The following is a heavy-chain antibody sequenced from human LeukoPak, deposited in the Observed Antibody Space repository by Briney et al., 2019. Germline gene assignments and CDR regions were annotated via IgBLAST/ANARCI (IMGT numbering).Heavy chain of an antibody. CDR3: ARAHRSIAARGVLSAFDI. CDR1: GGSISSSSYY. CDR2: IYYGGST. Sequence: SETLSLTCTVSGGSISSSSYYWGWIRQPPGKGLEWIGSIYYGGSTYYNPSLKSRVTISVDTSKNQFSLKLSSVTAADTAVYYCARAHRSIAARGVLSAFDIWGQGTMVTVSS. V-gene: IGHV4-39*07. D-gene: IGHD6-6*01. J-gene: IGHJ3*02.